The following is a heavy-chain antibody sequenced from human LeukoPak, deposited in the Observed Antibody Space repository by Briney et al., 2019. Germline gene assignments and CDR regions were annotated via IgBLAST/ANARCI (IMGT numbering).Heavy chain of an antibody. V-gene: IGHV4-59*01. CDR1: GGSINSYY. D-gene: IGHD1-26*01. CDR3: ARMSGTNYYYYGMDV. Sequence: SETLSLTCTVSGGSINSYYWSWIRQPPGKGLEWMGYIYYSGSTNYNPSLKSRVTISVDTSKNQFSLKLSSVTAADTAVYYCARMSGTNYYYYGMDVWGQGTTVTVSS. CDR2: IYYSGST. J-gene: IGHJ6*02.